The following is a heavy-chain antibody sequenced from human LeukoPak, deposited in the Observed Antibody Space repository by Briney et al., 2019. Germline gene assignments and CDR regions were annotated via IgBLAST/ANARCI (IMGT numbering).Heavy chain of an antibody. Sequence: ASVKVSCKASGYTFTCYYMHWVRQAPGQGLEWMGWINPNSGGTNYAQKFQGRVTMTRDTSISTAYMELSRLRSDDTAVYYCARDSYYGSGIRYYYYYMDVWGKGTTVTVSS. J-gene: IGHJ6*03. CDR2: INPNSGGT. CDR3: ARDSYYGSGIRYYYYYMDV. D-gene: IGHD3-10*01. CDR1: GYTFTCYY. V-gene: IGHV1-2*02.